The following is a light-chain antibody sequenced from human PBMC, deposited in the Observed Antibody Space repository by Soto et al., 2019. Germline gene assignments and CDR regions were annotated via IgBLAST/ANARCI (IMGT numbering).Light chain of an antibody. CDR3: QVWDSSSDHWV. V-gene: IGLV3-21*02. CDR2: DDS. J-gene: IGLJ3*02. Sequence: SYELTQPPSVSVAPGQTATITCGGNNIGDKSVHWYQQRPGQAPVVVVYDDSDRPSGIPERFSGSNSGNTATLTISRVEAGDEADYYCQVWDSSSDHWVFGGGTKLTVL. CDR1: NIGDKS.